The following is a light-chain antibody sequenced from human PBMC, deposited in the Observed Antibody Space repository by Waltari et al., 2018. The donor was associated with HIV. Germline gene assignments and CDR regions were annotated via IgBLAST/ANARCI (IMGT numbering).Light chain of an antibody. CDR1: QSLLYSDGNTY. CDR2: KVS. J-gene: IGKJ3*01. Sequence: VMTQSPLSLSVTLGQPASISCRSSQSLLYSDGNTYLNWFQQRPGQSPRRLIYKVSKRDSGVPDRVSGSGSGTDFTLKSSAVEAEDVGVYYCMQGTNWPPFTFGPGTKVDIK. V-gene: IGKV2-30*01. CDR3: MQGTNWPPFT.